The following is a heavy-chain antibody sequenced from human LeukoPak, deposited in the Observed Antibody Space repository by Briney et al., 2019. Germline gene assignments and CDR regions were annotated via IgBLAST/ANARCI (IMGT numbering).Heavy chain of an antibody. V-gene: IGHV5-51*01. D-gene: IGHD3-22*01. Sequence: GESLKISCKGSGYGFTSYWIGWVRQMPGKGLEWMGIIYPGDSDTRYSPSFQGQVTISADKSISTAYLQWSSLKASDTAMYYCARRSRGYDSSGYYLDYWGQGTLVTVSS. CDR1: GYGFTSYW. CDR2: IYPGDSDT. J-gene: IGHJ4*02. CDR3: ARRSRGYDSSGYYLDY.